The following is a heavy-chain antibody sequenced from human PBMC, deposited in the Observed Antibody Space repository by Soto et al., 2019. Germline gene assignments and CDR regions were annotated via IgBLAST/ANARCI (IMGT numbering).Heavy chain of an antibody. CDR3: ARDHLPASAGTGGSDY. CDR1: GGSFSGYY. CDR2: INHSGST. D-gene: IGHD6-13*01. Sequence: QVQLQQWGAGLLKPSETLSLTCAVYGGSFSGYYWSWIRQPPGKGLEWIGEINHSGSTNYNPSLKSRVTISVDTPKNQFSLKLSSVTAADTAVYYCARDHLPASAGTGGSDYWGQGTLVTVSS. V-gene: IGHV4-34*01. J-gene: IGHJ4*02.